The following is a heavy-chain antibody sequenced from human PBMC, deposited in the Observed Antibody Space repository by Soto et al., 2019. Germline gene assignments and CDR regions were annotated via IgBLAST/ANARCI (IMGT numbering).Heavy chain of an antibody. CDR1: GFTFSSYA. CDR3: ARIWFGELKSPYYMDV. CDR2: ISGSGGST. D-gene: IGHD3-10*01. J-gene: IGHJ6*03. Sequence: GGSLRLSCAASGFTFSSYAMSWVRQAPGKGLEWVSAISGSGGSTYYADSVKGRFTISRDNSKNTLYLQMNSLRAEDTAVYYCARIWFGELKSPYYMDVWDKGTTVTVSS. V-gene: IGHV3-23*01.